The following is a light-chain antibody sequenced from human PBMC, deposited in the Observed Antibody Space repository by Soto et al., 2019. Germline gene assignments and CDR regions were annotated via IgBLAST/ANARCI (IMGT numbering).Light chain of an antibody. CDR3: SSFTSTTTYV. J-gene: IGLJ1*01. Sequence: QSVLTQPASVSGSPGQSIAISCTGTSSDVGSHDLVSWYRQQSGKVPKLIIYDVSSRPSGVSNRFSGSKSGNTASLTISGLQAEDEADYYCSSFTSTTTYVFGTGTKVTVL. V-gene: IGLV2-14*02. CDR2: DVS. CDR1: SSDVGSHDL.